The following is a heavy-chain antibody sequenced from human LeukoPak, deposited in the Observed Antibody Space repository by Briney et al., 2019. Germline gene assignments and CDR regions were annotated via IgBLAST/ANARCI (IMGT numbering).Heavy chain of an antibody. CDR1: GGSISSGSYY. CDR3: ARAFGTMVRGPTWIYFDY. CDR2: IYTSGST. J-gene: IGHJ4*02. D-gene: IGHD3-10*01. V-gene: IGHV4-61*02. Sequence: SETLSLTCTVSGGSISSGSYYWSWIRQPAGKGLEWIGRIYTSGSTNYNPSLKSRVTISVDTSKNQFSLKLSSVTVADTAVYYCARAFGTMVRGPTWIYFDYWGQGTLVTVSS.